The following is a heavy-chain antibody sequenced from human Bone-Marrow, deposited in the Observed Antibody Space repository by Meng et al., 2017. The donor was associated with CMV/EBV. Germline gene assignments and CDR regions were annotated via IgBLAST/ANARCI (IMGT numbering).Heavy chain of an antibody. CDR2: IIPIFGTA. D-gene: IGHD1-14*01. CDR3: ARSPSELDY. V-gene: IGHV1-69*05. Sequence: SVKVSCKASGYTFTGYYIHWVRQAPGQGLEWMGGIIPIFGTANYAQKFQGRVTITTDESTSTAYMELSSLRSEDTAVYYCARSPSELDYWGQGTLVTVSS. CDR1: GYTFTGYY. J-gene: IGHJ4*02.